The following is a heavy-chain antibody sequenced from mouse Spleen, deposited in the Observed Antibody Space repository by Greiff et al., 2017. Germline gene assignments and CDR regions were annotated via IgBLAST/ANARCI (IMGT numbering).Heavy chain of an antibody. CDR2: ISYDGSN. Sequence: EVHLVESGPGLVKPSQSLSLTCSVPGYSITSGYYWNWIRQFPGNKLEWMGYISYDGSNNYNPSLKNRISITRDTSKNQFFLKLNSVTTEDTATYYCAERYDDGPHYAMDYWGQGTSVTVSS. CDR1: GYSITSGYY. CDR3: AERYDDGPHYAMDY. J-gene: IGHJ4*01. V-gene: IGHV3-6*01. D-gene: IGHD2-14*01.